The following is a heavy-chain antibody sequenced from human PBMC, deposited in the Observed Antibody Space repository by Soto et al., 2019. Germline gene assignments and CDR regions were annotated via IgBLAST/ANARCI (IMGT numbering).Heavy chain of an antibody. Sequence: ASVKVSCKASGYTFTSYYMHWVRQAPGQGLEWMGIINPSGGSTSYAQKFQGRVTMTRDTSTSTVYMELSSLRSEDTAVYYCASPFCSSTRCRLNMFDYWGQGTLVTVSS. J-gene: IGHJ4*02. CDR2: INPSGGST. V-gene: IGHV1-46*03. CDR3: ASPFCSSTRCRLNMFDY. D-gene: IGHD2-2*01. CDR1: GYTFTSYY.